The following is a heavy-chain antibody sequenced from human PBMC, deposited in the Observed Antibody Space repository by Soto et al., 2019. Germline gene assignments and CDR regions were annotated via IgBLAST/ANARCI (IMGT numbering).Heavy chain of an antibody. CDR2: ISSSSSYI. Sequence: LRLSCAASGFTFSNYAMNWVRQAPGKGLEWVSSISSSSSYIYYADSVKGRFTISRDNAKNSLYLQMNSLRAEDTAVYYCARDYGSSSSGRNDYWGQGTLVTVSS. J-gene: IGHJ4*02. CDR3: ARDYGSSSSGRNDY. CDR1: GFTFSNYA. D-gene: IGHD6-19*01. V-gene: IGHV3-21*01.